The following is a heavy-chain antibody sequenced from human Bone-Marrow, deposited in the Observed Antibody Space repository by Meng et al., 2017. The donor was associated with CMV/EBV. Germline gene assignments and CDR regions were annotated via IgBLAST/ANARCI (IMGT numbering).Heavy chain of an antibody. CDR2: ISGSGSRT. V-gene: IGHV3-23*01. J-gene: IGHJ4*02. D-gene: IGHD6-6*01. CDR3: AKDRSSSSGFDY. CDR1: GFTFSNYA. Sequence: CAASGFTFSNYAMSWVRQAAGRGLEWVSDISGSGSRTYYADSVRGRFAVSRDNSKNTLYLQMNYLRAEDTAVYYCAKDRSSSSGFDYWGQGTLVTVSS.